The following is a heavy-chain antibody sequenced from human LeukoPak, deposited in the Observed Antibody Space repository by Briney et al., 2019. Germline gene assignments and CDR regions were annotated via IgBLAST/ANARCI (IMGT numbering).Heavy chain of an antibody. CDR2: ISYDGSNK. Sequence: GGSLRLSCAASGFTFSSYAMHWVRQAPGKGLEWVAVISYDGSNKYYADSVKGRFTISRDDSKNTLYLQMNSLRAEDTAVYYCARDRYSSGWYYFDYWGQGTLVTVSS. CDR3: ARDRYSSGWYYFDY. D-gene: IGHD6-19*01. CDR1: GFTFSSYA. V-gene: IGHV3-30*04. J-gene: IGHJ4*02.